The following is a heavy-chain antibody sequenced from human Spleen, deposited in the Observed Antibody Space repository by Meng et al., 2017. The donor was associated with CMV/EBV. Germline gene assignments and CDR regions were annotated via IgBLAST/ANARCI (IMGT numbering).Heavy chain of an antibody. Sequence: GESLKISCAASGFTVSNNFMSWVRQAPGRGLEWVSVIYSGGNTFYAASVEGRFTISRDSSKNTLYLQMNSLRVEDTAMYYCARDESWGDYDSGRHRPKDYYYYHGMDVWGQGTAVTVSS. J-gene: IGHJ6*02. V-gene: IGHV3-66*01. CDR1: GFTVSNNF. CDR2: IYSGGNT. CDR3: ARDESWGDYDSGRHRPKDYYYYHGMDV. D-gene: IGHD3-10*01.